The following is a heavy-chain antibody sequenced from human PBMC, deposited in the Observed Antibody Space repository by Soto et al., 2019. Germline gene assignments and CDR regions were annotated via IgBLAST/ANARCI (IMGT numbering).Heavy chain of an antibody. CDR2: VNPSGGHT. V-gene: IGHV1-46*01. CDR3: ARGGHVVVVTAALDY. Sequence: QVQLMQSGAEVKKPGASVKVSCKASGDTFTDYYIHWVRQAPGQGLEWMGTVNPSGGHTTYAQHFLGRVPMTRDTSTSTLYMELTSLTSDDTAIYYCARGGHVVVVTAALDYWRQGTLVTVSS. D-gene: IGHD2-21*02. J-gene: IGHJ4*02. CDR1: GDTFTDYY.